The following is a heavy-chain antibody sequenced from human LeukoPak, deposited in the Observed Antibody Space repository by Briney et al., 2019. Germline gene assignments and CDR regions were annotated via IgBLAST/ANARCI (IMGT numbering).Heavy chain of an antibody. CDR3: ASTERCSTTCPLDY. CDR2: INHSGST. J-gene: IGHJ4*02. Sequence: SETLSLTCTVYGESFSGYYWSWIRQPPGKGLEWIGEINHSGSTHYNPSLKSRVTISLDTSKNQFSLKLSSVTAADTAVYYCASTERCSTTCPLDYWGQGTLVSVSS. CDR1: GESFSGYY. V-gene: IGHV4-34*01. D-gene: IGHD2-2*01.